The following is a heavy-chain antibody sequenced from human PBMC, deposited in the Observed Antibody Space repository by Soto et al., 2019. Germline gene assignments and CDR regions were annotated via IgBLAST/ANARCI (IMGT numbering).Heavy chain of an antibody. V-gene: IGHV1-8*01. D-gene: IGHD6-19*01. CDR1: GYTFSSYD. CDR3: ASSGGGWYLY. Sequence: QVQLVQSGAEVKKPGASVKVSCKASGYTFSSYDINWVRQATGQGLEWMGWLNPNSGDTGYAQKFQGRVNLTRNTSINTADIELSSLTSDDTALYYCASSGGGWYLYWGQGTLVTVSS. CDR2: LNPNSGDT. J-gene: IGHJ4*02.